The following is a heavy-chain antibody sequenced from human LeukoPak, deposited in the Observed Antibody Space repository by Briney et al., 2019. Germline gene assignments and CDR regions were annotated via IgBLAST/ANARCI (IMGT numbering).Heavy chain of an antibody. D-gene: IGHD3-10*01. V-gene: IGHV3-7*01. Sequence: GGSLRLSCAASGFTFSSYWMSWVRQAPGKGLEWVANIKQDGSEKYYVDSVKGRFTISGDNAKNSLYLQMNSLRAEDTAVYYCARVNYYGSGSYYRYYYYYGMDVWGQGTTVTVSS. CDR1: GFTFSSYW. J-gene: IGHJ6*02. CDR3: ARVNYYGSGSYYRYYYYYGMDV. CDR2: IKQDGSEK.